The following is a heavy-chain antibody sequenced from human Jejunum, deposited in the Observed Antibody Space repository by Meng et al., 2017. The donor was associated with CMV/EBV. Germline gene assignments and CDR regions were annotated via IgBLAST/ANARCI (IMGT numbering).Heavy chain of an antibody. J-gene: IGHJ2*01. CDR2: IYHSGTT. V-gene: IGHV4-34*01. Sequence: SFSDYYGSWIRQPPGKGLEWIGEIYHSGTTNYNPSLKSRVTISVDTSKNQFSLKLTSVTAADTAVYYCARLYCSSIDCYLRYFDLWGRGTLVTVSS. D-gene: IGHD2-2*01. CDR3: ARLYCSSIDCYLRYFDL. CDR1: SFSDYY.